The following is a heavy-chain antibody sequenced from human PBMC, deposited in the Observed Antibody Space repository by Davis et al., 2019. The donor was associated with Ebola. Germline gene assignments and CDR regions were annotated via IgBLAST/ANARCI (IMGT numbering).Heavy chain of an antibody. D-gene: IGHD6-6*01. V-gene: IGHV3-48*02. CDR1: GFTFSSYS. J-gene: IGHJ6*02. CDR2: ISSSSTTI. Sequence: GESLKIPCAASGFTFSSYSMNWVRQAPGKGLEWVSFISSSSTTIYYADSVKGRFTISRDNAKNSLYLQMNSLRDEDTAVYYCARVSIVWGQGTTLTVSS. CDR3: ARVSIV.